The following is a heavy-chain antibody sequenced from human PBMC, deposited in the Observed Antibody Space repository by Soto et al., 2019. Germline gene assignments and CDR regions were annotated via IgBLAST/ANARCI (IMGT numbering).Heavy chain of an antibody. J-gene: IGHJ3*02. D-gene: IGHD1-26*01. CDR3: ARAGLVSGSYLDYAFDI. CDR1: GFTVSSNY. V-gene: IGHV3-53*01. CDR2: IYSGGST. Sequence: GGSLRLSCAASGFTVSSNYMSWVRQAPGKGLEWVSVIYSGGSTYYADSVKGRFTISRDNSKNTLYLQMNSLRAEDTAVYYCARAGLVSGSYLDYAFDIWGQGTMVTVSS.